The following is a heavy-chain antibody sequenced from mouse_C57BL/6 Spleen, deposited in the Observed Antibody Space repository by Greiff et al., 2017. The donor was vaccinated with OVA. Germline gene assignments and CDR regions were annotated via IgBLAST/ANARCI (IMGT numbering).Heavy chain of an antibody. CDR1: GYTFTDYY. J-gene: IGHJ4*01. V-gene: IGHV1-76*01. Sequence: VKLMESGAELVRPGASVKLSCKASGYTFTDYYINWVKQRPGQGLEWIARIYPGSGNTYYNEKFKGKATLTAEKSSSTAYMQLSSLTSEDSAVYFCARKGNYYGSSYYAMDYWGQGTSVTVSS. CDR3: ARKGNYYGSSYYAMDY. CDR2: IYPGSGNT. D-gene: IGHD1-1*01.